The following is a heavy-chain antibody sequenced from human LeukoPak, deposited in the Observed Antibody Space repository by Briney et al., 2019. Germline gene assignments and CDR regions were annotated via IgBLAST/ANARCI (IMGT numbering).Heavy chain of an antibody. J-gene: IGHJ4*02. D-gene: IGHD1-14*01. V-gene: IGHV3-21*04. CDR3: AKQRSVSTEFSDY. CDR1: GFTFSSYS. CDR2: ISSSSSYI. Sequence: GGSLRLSCAASGFTFSSYSMNWVRQAPGKGLEWVSSISSSSSYIYYADSVKGRFTISRDNSKNTLYLQMNSLRAEDTAVYYCAKQRSVSTEFSDYWGQGTLVTVSS.